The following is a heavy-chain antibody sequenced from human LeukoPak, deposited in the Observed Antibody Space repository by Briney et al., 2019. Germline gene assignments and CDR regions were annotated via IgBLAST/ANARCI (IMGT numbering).Heavy chain of an antibody. J-gene: IGHJ4*02. CDR2: IYHSGST. CDR1: GGSISSNTYS. V-gene: IGHV4-30-2*01. Sequence: EASETLSLTCAVSGGSISSNTYSWNWIRQPPGKGLEWIGYIYHSGSTYSNPSLKSRVTMSVDRSKNQFSLKLTSVTAADTAVYYCATEDGGNFDYWGQGSLVTVSS. CDR3: ATEDGGNFDY. D-gene: IGHD4-23*01.